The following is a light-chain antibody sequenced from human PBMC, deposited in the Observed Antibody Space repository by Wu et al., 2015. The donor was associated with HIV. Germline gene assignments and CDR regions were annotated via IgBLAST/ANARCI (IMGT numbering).Light chain of an antibody. J-gene: IGKJ1*01. CDR2: KTS. CDR1: QSISNW. CDR3: QQYNDSPRT. Sequence: DIQMTQSPSTLSASVGDRVTITCRASQSISNWLAWYQQRSGKAPKFLIYKTSTLEGGVPSRFSGSGSGTEFTLTISSLQPDDFATYYRQQYNDSPRTFGQGTKVEI. V-gene: IGKV1-5*03.